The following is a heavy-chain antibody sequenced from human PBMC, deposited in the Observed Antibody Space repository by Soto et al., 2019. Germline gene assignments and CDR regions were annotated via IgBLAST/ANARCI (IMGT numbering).Heavy chain of an antibody. D-gene: IGHD1-26*01. CDR3: ARQGSWPYYYYGLDV. Sequence: QVQLVQSGPEVKKPGASVKVSCEASGYTFTTSGISWVRQAPGQGLEWMGWISTYNGDTNSAQKFQGRVTMTADTSTGTVYMELMSLKSDDTAVYYCARQGSWPYYYYGLDVWGQGTTVNVSS. V-gene: IGHV1-18*01. CDR2: ISTYNGDT. CDR1: GYTFTTSG. J-gene: IGHJ6*02.